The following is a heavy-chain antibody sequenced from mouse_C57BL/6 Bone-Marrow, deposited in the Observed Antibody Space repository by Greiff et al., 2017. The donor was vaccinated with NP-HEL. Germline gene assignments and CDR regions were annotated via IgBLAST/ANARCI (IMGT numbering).Heavy chain of an antibody. D-gene: IGHD1-1*01. V-gene: IGHV6-6*01. Sequence: EVQLQESGGGLVQPGGSMKLSCAASGFTFSDAWMDWVRQSPEKGLEWVAEIRNKANNHATNYAESVKGRFTISRDDSKSSVYLQMNSLRAEDTGIYYCTVVATRGIAYWGQGTLVTVSA. CDR1: GFTFSDAW. CDR3: TVVATRGIAY. CDR2: IRNKANNHAT. J-gene: IGHJ3*01.